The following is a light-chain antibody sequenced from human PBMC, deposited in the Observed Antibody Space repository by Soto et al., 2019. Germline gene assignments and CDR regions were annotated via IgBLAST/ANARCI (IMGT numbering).Light chain of an antibody. CDR3: QQYAGSPRT. V-gene: IGKV3-20*01. Sequence: EIVLTQSPGTLSLSPVDTATLSCRASQSVRSNFLAWYQHKPGQAPRLLIHDAYSRATGITDRFSGSGSDRNFTLTISRLEPEDFAVYYCQQYAGSPRTFGQGTKMEIK. CDR2: DAY. CDR1: QSVRSNF. J-gene: IGKJ2*01.